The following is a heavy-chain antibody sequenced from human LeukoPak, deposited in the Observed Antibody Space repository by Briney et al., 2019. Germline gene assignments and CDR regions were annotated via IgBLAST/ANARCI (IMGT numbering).Heavy chain of an antibody. V-gene: IGHV4-4*02. CDR1: GGSISSSNW. Sequence: SETLSLTCAVSGGSISSSNWWSWVRQPPGKGLEWIGEIYHSGSTNYNPSLKSRVTISVDKSKNQFSLKLSSVTAADTAVYYCASYCSSTSCYGNAFDIWGQGTMVTVSS. CDR2: IYHSGST. J-gene: IGHJ3*02. D-gene: IGHD2-2*01. CDR3: ASYCSSTSCYGNAFDI.